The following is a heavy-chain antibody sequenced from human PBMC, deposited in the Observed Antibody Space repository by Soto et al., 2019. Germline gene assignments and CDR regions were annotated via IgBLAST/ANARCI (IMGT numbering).Heavy chain of an antibody. Sequence: SETLSLTCTVSGGSIRSGDYYWSWIRQAPGKGLESIGYIYYSGSTYYNPSLKSRVTISVDTSKNQFSLKLSSVTAADTAVYYCARFVRRGSHFDYWGQGILVTVSS. CDR1: GGSIRSGDYY. D-gene: IGHD3-10*01. J-gene: IGHJ4*02. CDR2: IYYSGST. V-gene: IGHV4-30-4*01. CDR3: ARFVRRGSHFDY.